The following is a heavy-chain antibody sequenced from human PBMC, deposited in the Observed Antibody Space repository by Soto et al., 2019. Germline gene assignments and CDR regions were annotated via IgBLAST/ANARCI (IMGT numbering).Heavy chain of an antibody. J-gene: IGHJ4*02. CDR1: DCTISSYY. CDR2: IYYSGST. Sequence: SEILSLTCTVSDCTISSYYWSWIRQPPGKGLEWIGYIYYSGSTNYNPSLKSRVTISVDTSKNQFSLKLSSVTAADTAVYYSARRYGSCFDYWGQGTLVTVSS. D-gene: IGHD5-18*01. V-gene: IGHV4-59*08. CDR3: ARRYGSCFDY.